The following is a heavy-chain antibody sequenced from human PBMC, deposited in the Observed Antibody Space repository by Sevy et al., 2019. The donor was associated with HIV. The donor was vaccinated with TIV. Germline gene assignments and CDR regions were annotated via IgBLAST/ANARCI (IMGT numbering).Heavy chain of an antibody. CDR2: ISSNSDYI. CDR3: ARAVMEMSTWRSDY. Sequence: GGSLRLYCAASGFTFSSYRMTWVRQAPGKGLEWVSCISSNSDYINYADSVKGRFTISRDNAKNLLYLQMDSLRAEDTAVYYCARAVMEMSTWRSDYWGQGTLVTVSS. D-gene: IGHD3-16*01. J-gene: IGHJ4*02. V-gene: IGHV3-21*01. CDR1: GFTFSSYR.